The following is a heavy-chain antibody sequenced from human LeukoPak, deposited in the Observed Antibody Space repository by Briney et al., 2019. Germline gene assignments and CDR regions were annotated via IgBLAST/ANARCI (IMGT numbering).Heavy chain of an antibody. CDR2: IYPGDSDT. V-gene: IGHV5-51*01. Sequence: GESLKISCKGSGYSFTSYWIGWVRQMPGKGLEWMGIIYPGDSDTRYSPSFQGQVTISADKSISTAYLQWSSLKASDTAMYYCARTYYYDSSGPHGAIYFDYWGQGTLVTVSS. D-gene: IGHD3-22*01. CDR1: GYSFTSYW. J-gene: IGHJ4*02. CDR3: ARTYYYDSSGPHGAIYFDY.